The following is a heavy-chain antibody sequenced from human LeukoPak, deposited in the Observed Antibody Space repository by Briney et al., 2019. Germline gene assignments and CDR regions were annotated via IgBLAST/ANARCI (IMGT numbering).Heavy chain of an antibody. CDR2: IKQDGSEK. CDR1: GFTFSSYW. Sequence: GGSLRLSCAASGFTFSSYWMSWVRQAPGKGLEWVANIKQDGSEKYYVDSVKGRFTISRDNAKNSLYLQMNSLRAEDTAVYYCARDPSGGRYGWGYWGQGTLVTVSS. D-gene: IGHD1-26*01. J-gene: IGHJ4*02. CDR3: ARDPSGGRYGWGY. V-gene: IGHV3-7*01.